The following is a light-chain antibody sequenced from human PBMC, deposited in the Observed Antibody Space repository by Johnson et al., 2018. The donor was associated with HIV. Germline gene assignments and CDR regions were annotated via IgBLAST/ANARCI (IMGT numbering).Light chain of an antibody. V-gene: IGLV1-51*01. CDR2: DNN. CDR3: GTWDNSLNVYV. J-gene: IGLJ1*01. Sequence: QSILTQPPSVSAAPGQKVTISCSGSSSNIGNNYVSWYQQLPGTAPRIVTYDNNKRPSGIPDRFSGSKSGASATLDITGLPTGDEADYYCGTWDNSLNVYVFGTGTKVTVL. CDR1: SSNIGNNY.